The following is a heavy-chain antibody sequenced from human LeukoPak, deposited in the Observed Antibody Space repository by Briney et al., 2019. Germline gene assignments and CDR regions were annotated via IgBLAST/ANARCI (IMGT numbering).Heavy chain of an antibody. Sequence: PSETLSLTCAAYGGSFSGYYWSWIRQPPGKGLEWIGEIHHSGSTNYNPSLNSRVTISVDTSKNQFSLKLSSVTAADTAVYYCARENGMITFGGVIATFDYWGQGTLVTVSS. J-gene: IGHJ4*02. CDR2: IHHSGST. CDR3: ARENGMITFGGVIATFDY. V-gene: IGHV4-34*01. D-gene: IGHD3-16*02. CDR1: GGSFSGYY.